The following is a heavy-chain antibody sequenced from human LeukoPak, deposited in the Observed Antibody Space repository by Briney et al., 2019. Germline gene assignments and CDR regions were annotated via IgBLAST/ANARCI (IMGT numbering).Heavy chain of an antibody. Sequence: GGSLRLSCAASGFTFNRRGMHWVRQAPGKGLEWVAFIRYDGGETFYADSVKGRFTISRDNAKNSLYLQMNSLRAEDTAVYYCAELGITMIGGVWGKGTTVTISS. V-gene: IGHV3-30*02. CDR2: IRYDGGET. CDR3: AELGITMIGGV. J-gene: IGHJ6*04. CDR1: GFTFNRRG. D-gene: IGHD3-10*02.